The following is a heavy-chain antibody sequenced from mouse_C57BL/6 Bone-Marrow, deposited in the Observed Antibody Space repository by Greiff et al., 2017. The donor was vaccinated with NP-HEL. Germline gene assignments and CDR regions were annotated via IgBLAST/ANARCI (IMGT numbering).Heavy chain of an antibody. CDR2: INPNYGTT. J-gene: IGHJ1*03. CDR3: AREVLLRRGWYFDV. V-gene: IGHV1-39*01. Sequence: EVKLMESGPELVKPGASVKISCKASGYSFTDYNMNWVKQSNGKSLEWIGVINPNYGTTSYNQKFKGKATLTVDQSSSTAYMQLNSLTSEDSAVYYCAREVLLRRGWYFDVWGTGTTVTVSS. D-gene: IGHD1-1*01. CDR1: GYSFTDYN.